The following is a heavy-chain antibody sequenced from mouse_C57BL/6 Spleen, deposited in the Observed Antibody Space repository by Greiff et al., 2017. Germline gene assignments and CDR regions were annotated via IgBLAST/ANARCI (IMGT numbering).Heavy chain of an antibody. V-gene: IGHV7-3*01. Sequence: EVKLVESGGGLVQPGGSLSLSCAASGFTFTDYYMSWVRQPPGKALEWLGFIRNKANGYTTEYSASVKGRFTISRDNSQSILYLQMNALRAEDSATYYWARYGLGYWYFDVWGTGTTVTVSS. J-gene: IGHJ1*03. CDR3: ARYGLGYWYFDV. D-gene: IGHD3-3*01. CDR2: IRNKANGYTT. CDR1: GFTFTDYY.